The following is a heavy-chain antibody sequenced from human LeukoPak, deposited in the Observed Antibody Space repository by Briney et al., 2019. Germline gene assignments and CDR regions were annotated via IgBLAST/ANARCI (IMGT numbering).Heavy chain of an antibody. D-gene: IGHD3-10*01. CDR2: ISGSGGST. Sequence: PGGSLRLSCAASGFTFSSYGMSWVRQAPGKGLEWVSAISGSGGSTYYADSVKGRFTISRDNSKNTLYLQMNSLRAEDTAVYYCAKDGAWGSGSYIKNWGQGTLVTVSS. CDR3: AKDGAWGSGSYIKN. CDR1: GFTFSSYG. J-gene: IGHJ4*02. V-gene: IGHV3-23*01.